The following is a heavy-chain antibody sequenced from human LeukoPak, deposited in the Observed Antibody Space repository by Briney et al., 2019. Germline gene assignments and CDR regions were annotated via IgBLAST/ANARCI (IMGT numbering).Heavy chain of an antibody. V-gene: IGHV1-2*02. J-gene: IGHJ4*02. CDR3: TSGELLYYDY. CDR1: GYTFTSYG. D-gene: IGHD1-26*01. Sequence: WASVKVSCKASGYTFTSYGISWVRQAPGQGLEWMGWINPNSGGTNYAQKFQGRVTMTRGTSISTAYVELSRLRSDDTAVYYCTSGELLYYDYWGQGTLVTVSS. CDR2: INPNSGGT.